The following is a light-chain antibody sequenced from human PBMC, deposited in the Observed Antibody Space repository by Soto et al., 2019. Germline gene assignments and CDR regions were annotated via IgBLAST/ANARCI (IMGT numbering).Light chain of an antibody. V-gene: IGLV1-47*01. J-gene: IGLJ2*01. Sequence: QSVLPQPPSASGTPGQRVTISCSGSSSNIGSNYVYWYQQLPGTAPKLLIYRNNQRPSGVPDQFSGSKSGTSASLAISGLRSEDGADYYWAAWDDSLSGVVFGGGTKLTVL. CDR2: RNN. CDR1: SSNIGSNY. CDR3: AAWDDSLSGVV.